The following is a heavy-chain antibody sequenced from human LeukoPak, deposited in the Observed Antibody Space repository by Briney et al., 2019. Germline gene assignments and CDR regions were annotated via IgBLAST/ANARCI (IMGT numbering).Heavy chain of an antibody. D-gene: IGHD6-13*01. V-gene: IGHV3-66*01. J-gene: IGHJ5*02. Sequence: PGGSLRLSCAASGFTVSNNYMRCVRQAPGKGLEWVSLIYSGGATFYADAVKGRFTISRDGSKNTLYLQMNSLRAEDTAVYYCARDPPAVAINTYAWGQGTLVTVSS. CDR3: ARDPPAVAINTYA. CDR1: GFTVSNNY. CDR2: IYSGGAT.